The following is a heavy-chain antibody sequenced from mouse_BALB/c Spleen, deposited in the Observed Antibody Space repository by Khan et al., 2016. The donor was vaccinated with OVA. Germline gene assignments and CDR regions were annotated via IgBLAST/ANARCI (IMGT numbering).Heavy chain of an antibody. CDR2: ISSGGRT. D-gene: IGHD2-14*01. CDR1: GFTFSSYV. V-gene: IGHV5-6-5*01. J-gene: IGHJ2*01. Sequence: EVHLVESGGSSVKPGGSLKLSCAVSGFTFSSYVMSWVRQPPEKRLEWVASISSGGRTYYPDSVKGRFTISRDNARNIVNLQMSSLRSEDMAIYYCAREAYRYDEYYFDYWGQGTTLTVSS. CDR3: AREAYRYDEYYFDY.